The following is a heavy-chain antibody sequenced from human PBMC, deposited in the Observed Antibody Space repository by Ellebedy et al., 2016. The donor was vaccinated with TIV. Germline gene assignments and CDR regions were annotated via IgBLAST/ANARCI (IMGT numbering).Heavy chain of an antibody. V-gene: IGHV1-18*01. CDR1: GYTFIDYG. Sequence: AASVKVSCKSSGYTFIDYGVTWARQAPGQGLDWMGWVSAYSGNTNYAENLQGRVTMTTDTSTDTAYMGLRSLRSDDTAVYFCARYSGSGTYYRNGMDVWGQGTTVTVSS. D-gene: IGHD3-10*01. CDR3: ARYSGSGTYYRNGMDV. J-gene: IGHJ6*02. CDR2: VSAYSGNT.